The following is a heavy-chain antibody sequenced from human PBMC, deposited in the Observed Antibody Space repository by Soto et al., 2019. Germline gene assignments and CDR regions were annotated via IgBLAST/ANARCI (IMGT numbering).Heavy chain of an antibody. Sequence: QVQLVESGGGVVQPGRSLRLSCAASGFTFSSYGMHWVRQAPGKGLEWVAVIWDDGSNKYYADSVKGRFTISRDNSKHQMYLQMNGLRAEDTAVYYCARDKWEQGGRGAFDIWGQGTMVTVSS. CDR1: GFTFSSYG. V-gene: IGHV3-33*01. D-gene: IGHD1-26*01. CDR3: ARDKWEQGGRGAFDI. J-gene: IGHJ3*02. CDR2: IWDDGSNK.